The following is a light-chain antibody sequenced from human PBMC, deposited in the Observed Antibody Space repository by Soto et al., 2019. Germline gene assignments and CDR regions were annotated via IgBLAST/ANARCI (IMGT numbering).Light chain of an antibody. J-gene: IGLJ1*01. CDR3: QSYDSSLSGYV. CDR2: GNS. Sequence: QSALTQPPSVSGAPGQRVTISCTGSSSNIGAGYDVHWYQQLPGTATKLLIYGNSNRPSGVPDRFSGSKSGTSASLAITGLQADDEADYYCQSYDSSLSGYVFGTGTKVTVL. V-gene: IGLV1-40*01. CDR1: SSNIGAGYD.